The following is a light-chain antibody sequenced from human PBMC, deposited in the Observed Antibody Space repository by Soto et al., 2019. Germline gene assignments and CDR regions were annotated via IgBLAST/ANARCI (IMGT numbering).Light chain of an antibody. CDR1: SSDVGGYDY. Sequence: QSVLTQPASVSGSPGQSITISCTGTSSDVGGYDYVSWYQLHPGKAPKLMVFEVSNRPSGVSYRFSGSKSGNTASLTISGLQAEDEADYYCSSYAGNYVYVFGSGTKVTV. V-gene: IGLV2-14*01. CDR2: EVS. CDR3: SSYAGNYVYV. J-gene: IGLJ1*01.